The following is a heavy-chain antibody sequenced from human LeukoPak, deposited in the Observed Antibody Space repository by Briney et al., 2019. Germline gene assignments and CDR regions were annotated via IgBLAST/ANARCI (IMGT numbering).Heavy chain of an antibody. D-gene: IGHD3-22*01. CDR3: ARVYDSSGYYWDYYYYYGMDV. J-gene: IGHJ6*04. CDR2: TNNSGST. V-gene: IGHV4-34*01. Sequence: SETLSLTCAVYGGSFSGYYWSWIRQPPGKGLEWIGETNNSGSTNYNPSPKSRVTISVDTSKNQFSLKLSSVTAADTAVYYCARVYDSSGYYWDYYYYYGMDVWGKGTTVTVSS. CDR1: GGSFSGYY.